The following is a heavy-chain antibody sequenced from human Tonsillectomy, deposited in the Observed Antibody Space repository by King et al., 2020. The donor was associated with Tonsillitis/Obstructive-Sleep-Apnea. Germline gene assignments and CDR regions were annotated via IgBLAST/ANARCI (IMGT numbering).Heavy chain of an antibody. CDR2: ISGSGGST. J-gene: IGHJ4*02. V-gene: IGHV3-23*04. Sequence: VQLVESGGGLVKPGKSLRLSCAASGFTFSSYAMSWVRQAPGQGLEWVSTISGSGGSTYYADYVKGRFTMTRDNSKNTLFLEMSSLRSEDTALYYCAKLNGIVAVPAAIEYLGEGALVTLSS. D-gene: IGHD2-2*01. CDR1: GFTFSSYA. CDR3: AKLNGIVAVPAAIEY.